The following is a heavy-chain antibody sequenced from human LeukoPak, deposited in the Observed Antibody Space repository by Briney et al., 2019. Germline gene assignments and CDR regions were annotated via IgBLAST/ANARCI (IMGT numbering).Heavy chain of an antibody. J-gene: IGHJ4*02. D-gene: IGHD5-24*01. CDR2: IQPSGST. V-gene: IGHV4-34*01. CDR3: SRGTDAYKVGNY. CDR1: GGSFSGYY. Sequence: SDTLSLPCAVYGGSFSGYYWSWTRQAPGKGLECIGEIQPSGSTNFNPSLKSRVTMLVDTSKNHCSLELSSVTAADTAVYYCSRGTDAYKVGNYWGKGTLVTVSS.